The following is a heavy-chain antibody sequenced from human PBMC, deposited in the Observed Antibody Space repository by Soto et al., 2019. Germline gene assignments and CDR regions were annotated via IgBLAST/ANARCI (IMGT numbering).Heavy chain of an antibody. CDR2: IYPADSDT. J-gene: IGHJ6*02. Sequence: PGESLKISCKGSGYSFASYWIAWVRQMPGKGLEWMGIIYPADSDTRYSPSFQGQVTISADKSISTAYLQWSSLKASDTAMYYCASTTRYNLYSSGWYGGYYYYYGMDVWGQGTTVTVSS. CDR3: ASTTRYNLYSSGWYGGYYYYYGMDV. V-gene: IGHV5-51*01. CDR1: GYSFASYW. D-gene: IGHD6-19*01.